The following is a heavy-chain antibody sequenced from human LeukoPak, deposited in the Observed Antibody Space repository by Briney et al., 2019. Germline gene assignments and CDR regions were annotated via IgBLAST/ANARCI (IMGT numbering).Heavy chain of an antibody. D-gene: IGHD3-10*01. CDR2: ISSSSSYI. V-gene: IGHV3-21*01. J-gene: IGHJ4*02. CDR1: GFTFSSYS. Sequence: GGSLRLSCAASGFTFSSYSMNWVRQAPGKGLEWVSSISSSSSYIYYADSVKGRFTISRDNAKNSLYLQMNSLRAEDTAVYYCAGSMVRGVILFDYWGQGTLVTVSS. CDR3: AGSMVRGVILFDY.